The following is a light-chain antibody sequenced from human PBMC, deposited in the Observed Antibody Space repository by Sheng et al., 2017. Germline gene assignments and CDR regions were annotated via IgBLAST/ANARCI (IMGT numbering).Light chain of an antibody. Sequence: DIHMTQSPSSLSASVGDRVTITCQASHDNVNDLNWYQQKPGKAPKLLISDGSNLESGVPSRFSGSGSGTNFSLIISSLQAEDAATYYCQKFDNLLRILIFGPGITLNIK. CDR1: HDNVND. V-gene: IGKV1-33*01. CDR2: DGS. CDR3: QKFDNLLRILI. J-gene: IGKJ3*01.